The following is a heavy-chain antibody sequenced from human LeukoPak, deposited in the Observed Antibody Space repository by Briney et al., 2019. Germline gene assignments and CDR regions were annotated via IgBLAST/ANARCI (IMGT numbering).Heavy chain of an antibody. CDR2: ISGAGGTT. D-gene: IGHD2-21*02. Sequence: PGGSLRLSCAASGFTFSNYSMSWVRHAPGKGLEWVSPISGAGGTTYYADSVKGRFTTSRDNSKNTLFLQFKSLRTDDTAVYYCAKGRGAAVTAAANYWGQGTLVTVSS. CDR3: AKGRGAAVTAAANY. CDR1: GFTFSNYS. V-gene: IGHV3-23*01. J-gene: IGHJ4*02.